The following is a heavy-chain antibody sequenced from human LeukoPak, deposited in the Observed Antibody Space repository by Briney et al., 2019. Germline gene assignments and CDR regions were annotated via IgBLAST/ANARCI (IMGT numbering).Heavy chain of an antibody. Sequence: GGSLRLSCAASGFTFSSFSINWVRQAPGKGLEWVSYISPGSSTIYYADSMKGRFTISRDNSKNTLYLQMNSLRAEDTAVYYCAKDDPIVVVVAATDAFDIWGQGTMVTVSS. J-gene: IGHJ3*02. V-gene: IGHV3-48*01. CDR2: ISPGSSTI. CDR3: AKDDPIVVVVAATDAFDI. CDR1: GFTFSSFS. D-gene: IGHD2-15*01.